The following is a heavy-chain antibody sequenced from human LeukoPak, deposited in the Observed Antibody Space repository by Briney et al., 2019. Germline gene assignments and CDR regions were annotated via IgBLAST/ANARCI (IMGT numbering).Heavy chain of an antibody. CDR2: INHSGST. V-gene: IGHV4-34*01. Sequence: KPSETPSLTCAVYGGSFSGYYWSWIRQPPGKGLEWIGEINHSGSTNYNPSLKSRVTISVDTSKNQFSLKLSSVTAADTAVYYCARHIMAWLWFGDPGGFDYWGQGTLVTVSS. CDR3: ARHIMAWLWFGDPGGFDY. J-gene: IGHJ4*02. CDR1: GGSFSGYY. D-gene: IGHD3-10*01.